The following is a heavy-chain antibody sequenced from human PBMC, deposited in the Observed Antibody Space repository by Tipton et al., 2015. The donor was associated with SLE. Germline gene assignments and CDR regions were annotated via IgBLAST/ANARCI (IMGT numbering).Heavy chain of an antibody. J-gene: IGHJ6*03. CDR3: ARGATYYYMDV. CDR2: IYYSGST. D-gene: IGHD1-26*01. CDR1: GGSISSYY. V-gene: IGHV4-59*08. Sequence: TLSLTCTVPGGSISSYYWSWIRQPPGKGLEWIGYIYYSGSTNYNPSLKSRVTISVDTSKNQFSLKLSSVTAADTAVYYCARGATYYYMDVWGKGTTVTVSS.